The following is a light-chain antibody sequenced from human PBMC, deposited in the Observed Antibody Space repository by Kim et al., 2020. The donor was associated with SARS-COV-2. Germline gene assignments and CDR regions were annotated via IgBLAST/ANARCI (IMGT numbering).Light chain of an antibody. V-gene: IGKV3-11*01. Sequence: EIVLTQSPATLSLFPGERATLSCSASQRVSSYLAWYQQKPGQAPRLLIYDASNRATGIRARFSGSGSGTDFTLTISSLEPEDFAVYYYQQRRHWPHIFGGGTKVDIK. CDR1: QRVSSY. CDR3: QQRRHWPHI. CDR2: DAS. J-gene: IGKJ4*01.